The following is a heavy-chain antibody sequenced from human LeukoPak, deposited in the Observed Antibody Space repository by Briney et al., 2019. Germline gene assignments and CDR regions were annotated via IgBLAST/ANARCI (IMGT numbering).Heavy chain of an antibody. V-gene: IGHV3-15*01. J-gene: IGHJ4*02. D-gene: IGHD3-9*01. CDR1: GFTFSNAW. CDR2: IKSKTDGGTT. Sequence: GGSLRLSCAAAGFTFSNAWMGWVRQAPGKGLEWVGRIKSKTDGGTTDYAAPVKGRFTISRDDSKNTLYLQMNSLKTEDTAVYYCTTDRLRYFDWLLYYFDYWGQGTLVTVSS. CDR3: TTDRLRYFDWLLYYFDY.